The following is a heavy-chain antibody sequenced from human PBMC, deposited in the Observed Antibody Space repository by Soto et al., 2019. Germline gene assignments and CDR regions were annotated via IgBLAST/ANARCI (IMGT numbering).Heavy chain of an antibody. CDR1: GFSLSTSGMC. V-gene: IGHV2-70*11. J-gene: IGHJ6*02. D-gene: IGHD1-26*01. Sequence: GPPLVNPTQTLTLTCTFSGFSLSTSGMCVSWIRQPPGKALEWLARIDWDDDKYYSTSLKTRLTISKDTSKNQVVLTMTNMDPVDTATYYCARTQGATRRFYYYGMDVWGQGTTVTVSS. CDR2: IDWDDDK. CDR3: ARTQGATRRFYYYGMDV.